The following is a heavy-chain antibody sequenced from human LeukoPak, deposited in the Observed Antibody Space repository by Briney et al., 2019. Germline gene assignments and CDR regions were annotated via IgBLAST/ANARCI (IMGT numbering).Heavy chain of an antibody. CDR1: GGSISSSSYY. J-gene: IGHJ6*02. CDR3: ARRTVTRYYYYGMDV. D-gene: IGHD4-17*01. V-gene: IGHV4-39*01. CDR2: IYYSGST. Sequence: SETLSLTCTVSGGSISSSSYYWGWIRQPPGKGLEWIGSIYYSGSTYYNPSLKSRVTISVDTSKNQFSLKLSSVTAADTAVYYCARRTVTRYYYYGMDVWGQGTTDAVSS.